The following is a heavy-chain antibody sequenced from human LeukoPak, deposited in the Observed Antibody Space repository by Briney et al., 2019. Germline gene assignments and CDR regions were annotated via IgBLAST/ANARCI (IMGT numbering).Heavy chain of an antibody. CDR2: INHSGST. CDR1: GGSFSGYY. J-gene: IGHJ6*03. V-gene: IGHV4-34*01. Sequence: MASETLSLTCAVYGGSFSGYYWSWIRQPPGKGLEWIGEINHSGSTNYNPSLKSRVTISVDTSKNQFSPKLSSVTAADTAVYYCARGVKSGRLWTIYYYYYYMDVWGKGTTVTVSS. CDR3: ARGVKSGRLWTIYYYYYYMDV. D-gene: IGHD3-16*01.